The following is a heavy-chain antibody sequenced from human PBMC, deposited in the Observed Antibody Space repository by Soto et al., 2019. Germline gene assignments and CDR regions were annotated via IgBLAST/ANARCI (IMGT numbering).Heavy chain of an antibody. CDR2: IYYSGST. CDR1: GGSISSGGYY. CDR3: ARNYGSGSPFDY. J-gene: IGHJ4*02. V-gene: IGHV4-31*03. D-gene: IGHD3-10*01. Sequence: SETLSLTCTVSGGSISSGGYYWSWIRQHPGKGLEWIGYIYYSGSTYYNPSLKSRVTISVDTSNNQFSLKLSSVTAADTAVYYCARNYGSGSPFDYWGQGTLVTVSS.